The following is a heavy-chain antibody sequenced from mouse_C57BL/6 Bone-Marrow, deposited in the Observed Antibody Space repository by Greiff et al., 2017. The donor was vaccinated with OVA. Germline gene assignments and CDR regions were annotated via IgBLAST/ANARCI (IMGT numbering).Heavy chain of an antibody. CDR3: ARQNYKGYFDY. V-gene: IGHV5-6*01. CDR1: GFTFSSYG. Sequence: EVKLVESGGDLVKPGGSLKLSCAASGFTFSSYGMSWVRQTPDKRLEWVATISSGGSYTYYPDSVKGRSTISRDNAKNTLYLQMSSLKSEDTAMYYCARQNYKGYFDYWGQGTTLTVSS. D-gene: IGHD2-12*01. J-gene: IGHJ2*01. CDR2: ISSGGSYT.